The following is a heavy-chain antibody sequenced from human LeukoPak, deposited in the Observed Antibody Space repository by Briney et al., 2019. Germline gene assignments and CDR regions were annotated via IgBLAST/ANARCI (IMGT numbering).Heavy chain of an antibody. CDR1: GFTFSSYA. D-gene: IGHD2-21*01. Sequence: GGSLRLSCAASGFTFSSYAMSWVRQAPGKGLEWVSGISGSGGSTYYADSVKGRFTISRDNSKNTLYLQMNSLRAEDTAVYYCARGNSYSPFDYWGQGTLVTVSS. V-gene: IGHV3-23*01. CDR3: ARGNSYSPFDY. CDR2: ISGSGGST. J-gene: IGHJ4*02.